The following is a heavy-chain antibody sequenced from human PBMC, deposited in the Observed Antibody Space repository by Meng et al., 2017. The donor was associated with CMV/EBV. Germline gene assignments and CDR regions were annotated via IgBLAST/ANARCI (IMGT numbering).Heavy chain of an antibody. D-gene: IGHD3-10*01. V-gene: IGHV1-69*01. CDR3: AREKIISRFAYFHH. CDR2: ITPLFGTS. Sequence: QLQLVQAGAEGKKPGSSVKVPCKASGGTFSSYSISWVRQAPGQGLEWMGAITPLFGTSTYAEKFQGRVMITADESTSTAYMELSSLKSDDTAVYYCAREKIISRFAYFHHWGQGTLVTVSS. CDR1: GGTFSSYS. J-gene: IGHJ1*01.